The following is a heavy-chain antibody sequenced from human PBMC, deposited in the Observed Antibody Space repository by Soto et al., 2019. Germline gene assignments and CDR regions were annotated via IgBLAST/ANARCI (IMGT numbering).Heavy chain of an antibody. V-gene: IGHV4-59*01. CDR3: ARVPNKHHIVEGWLDP. CDR2: IYYSGST. D-gene: IGHD2-21*01. Sequence: SETLSLTCTVSGGSISSYYWSWIRQPPGKGLEWIGYIYYSGSTNYNPSLKSRVTISVDTSKNQFSLKLSSVTAADTAVYYRARVPNKHHIVEGWLDPGGQGT. CDR1: GGSISSYY. J-gene: IGHJ5*02.